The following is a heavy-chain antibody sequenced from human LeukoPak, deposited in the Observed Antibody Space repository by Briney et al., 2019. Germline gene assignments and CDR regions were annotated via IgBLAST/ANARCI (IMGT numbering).Heavy chain of an antibody. J-gene: IGHJ4*02. V-gene: IGHV3-21*01. CDR3: ARRAKTDRGHSYGLDY. CDR1: GFTFSDYG. CDR2: ISTTSSYI. D-gene: IGHD5-18*01. Sequence: GGSLRLSCAASGFTFSDYGMSWVRQAPGKGLEWVSSISTTSSYIYYADSVKGRFTISRGNAKNSLYLQMNSLRAEDTAVYYCARRAKTDRGHSYGLDYWGQGTLVTVSP.